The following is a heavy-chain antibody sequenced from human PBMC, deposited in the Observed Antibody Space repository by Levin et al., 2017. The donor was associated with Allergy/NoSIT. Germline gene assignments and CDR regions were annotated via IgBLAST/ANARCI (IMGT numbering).Heavy chain of an antibody. D-gene: IGHD3-22*01. Sequence: SVKVSCKASGGTFSSYTISWVRQAPGQGLEWMGRIIPILGIANYAQKFQGRVTITADKSTSTAYMELSSLRSEDTAVYYCARDGYYYDSSGYYYVDYYDDGMDVWGQGTTVTVSS. J-gene: IGHJ6*02. CDR3: ARDGYYYDSSGYYYVDYYDDGMDV. CDR2: IIPILGIA. V-gene: IGHV1-69*04. CDR1: GGTFSSYT.